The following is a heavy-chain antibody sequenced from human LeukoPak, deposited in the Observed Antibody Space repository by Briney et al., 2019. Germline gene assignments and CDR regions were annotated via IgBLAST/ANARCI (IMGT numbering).Heavy chain of an antibody. V-gene: IGHV3-23*01. CDR2: ISGSGGST. J-gene: IGHJ4*02. D-gene: IGHD3-3*01. CDR1: GFAFSSYA. Sequence: GGSLRLSCAASGFAFSSYAMSWVRQAPGKGLEWVSAISGSGGSTYYADSVKGRFTISRDNSKNTLYLQINSLRAEDTAVYYCAKRSFGNYFDYWGQGTLVTVSS. CDR3: AKRSFGNYFDY.